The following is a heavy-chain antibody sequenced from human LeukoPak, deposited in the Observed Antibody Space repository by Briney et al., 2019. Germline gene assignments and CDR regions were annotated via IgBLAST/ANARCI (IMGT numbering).Heavy chain of an antibody. CDR2: INHSGST. D-gene: IGHD1-14*01. CDR3: ARAVTIRYYMDV. CDR1: GGSFSGYY. V-gene: IGHV4-34*01. Sequence: PSETLSLTCAAYGGSFSGYYGSWIRQPPGKGLEWIGEINHSGSTNYNPSRKSRVTTSVDTSKNQFSLKVSSVTAADTAVYYCARAVTIRYYMDVWGKGTTVTVSS. J-gene: IGHJ6*03.